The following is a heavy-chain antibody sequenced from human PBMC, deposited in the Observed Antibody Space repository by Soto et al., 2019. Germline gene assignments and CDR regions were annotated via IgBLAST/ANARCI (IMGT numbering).Heavy chain of an antibody. J-gene: IGHJ4*02. CDR3: ARQSFNGSTVTTMDY. V-gene: IGHV4-59*08. D-gene: IGHD4-17*01. Sequence: SETLSLTCTVSGGSISSYYWSWIRQPPGKGMERIGYIYYSGSTNYNPSLKSRVTISVDTSKNQFSLKLSSVTAADTAVFYCARQSFNGSTVTTMDYWGQGTLVTVSS. CDR2: IYYSGST. CDR1: GGSISSYY.